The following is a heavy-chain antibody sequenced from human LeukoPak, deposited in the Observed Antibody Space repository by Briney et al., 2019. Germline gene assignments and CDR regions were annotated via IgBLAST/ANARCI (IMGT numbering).Heavy chain of an antibody. J-gene: IGHJ4*02. CDR3: ARDVGATNFDY. D-gene: IGHD1-26*01. Sequence: SVKVSCKASGYTFISYGISWVRQAPGQGLEWMGWINPNSGGTNYAQKFQGRVTMTRDTSISTAYMELSRLRSDDTAVYYCARDVGATNFDYWGQGTLVTVSS. V-gene: IGHV1-2*02. CDR2: INPNSGGT. CDR1: GYTFISYG.